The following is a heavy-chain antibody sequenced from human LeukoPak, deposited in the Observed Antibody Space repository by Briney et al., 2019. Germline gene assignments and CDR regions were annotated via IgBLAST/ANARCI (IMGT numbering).Heavy chain of an antibody. CDR1: GYTFTRYY. V-gene: IGHV1-2*02. CDR3: ARDPYQLLLYDY. CDR2: INPNSGGT. D-gene: IGHD2-2*01. J-gene: IGHJ4*02. Sequence: ASVKVSCKASGYTFTRYYMHWVRQAPGQGLEWMGWINPNSGGTKYAQKFKGRVTMTRETSISTAYMELSRLRSDDTAVYYCARDPYQLLLYDYWGQGTVVTVSS.